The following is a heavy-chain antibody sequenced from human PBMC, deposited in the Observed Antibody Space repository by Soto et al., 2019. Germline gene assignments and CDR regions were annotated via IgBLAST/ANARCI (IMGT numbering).Heavy chain of an antibody. Sequence: EVQLVESGGGLVQPGGSLRLSCAASGLIFSDYHMDWVRQAPGKGLVWVGRIRRKADSYTTEYAASVKGTFTISRADSKNSLYLQMNMLKSEDTAVYYCAMLGGWSGGSSGMDVWGQGTTVTVSS. D-gene: IGHD6-19*01. CDR1: GLIFSDYH. CDR3: AMLGGWSGGSSGMDV. CDR2: IRRKADSYTT. V-gene: IGHV3-72*01. J-gene: IGHJ6*02.